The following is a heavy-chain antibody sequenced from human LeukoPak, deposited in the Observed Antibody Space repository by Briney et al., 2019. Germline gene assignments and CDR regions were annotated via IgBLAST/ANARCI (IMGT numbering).Heavy chain of an antibody. V-gene: IGHV3-21*01. CDR1: GFTFSVSS. J-gene: IGHJ1*01. CDR2: IDFTSRYI. D-gene: IGHD6-13*01. CDR3: ATPAAGPGAEYSLY. Sequence: GGSLRLSCVVSGFTFSVSSMHWVRQAPGKGLEWVSSIDFTSRYIYNADSVKGRFTTSRDNAKDSLDLQMNSLKVEDTAVYYCATPAAGPGAEYSLYWGQGTLVIVSS.